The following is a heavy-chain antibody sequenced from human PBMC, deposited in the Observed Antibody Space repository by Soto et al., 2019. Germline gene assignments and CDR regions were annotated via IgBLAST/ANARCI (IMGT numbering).Heavy chain of an antibody. D-gene: IGHD3-10*01. CDR1: GDTFSGYP. CDR3: ARDGGFGELKY. V-gene: IGHV1-69*18. CDR2: IIPVFGTT. J-gene: IGHJ4*02. Sequence: QVQLVQSGAELKKPGSSVKVSCKASGDTFSGYPINWVRQAPGEGLEWVGRIIPVFGTTNDAQRFEGRVTFTADESTNTAYMELRGLLSEDTAVYYCARDGGFGELKYWGPGTLVTVSS.